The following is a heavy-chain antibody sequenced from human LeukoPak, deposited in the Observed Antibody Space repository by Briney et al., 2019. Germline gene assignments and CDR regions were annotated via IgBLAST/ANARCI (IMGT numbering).Heavy chain of an antibody. J-gene: IGHJ6*03. CDR3: ARTYGSGHMDV. CDR1: GGSFSGYY. CDR2: INHSGST. D-gene: IGHD3-10*01. V-gene: IGHV4-34*01. Sequence: PSETLSLTCAVYGGSFSGYYWSWIRQPPGKGLEWIGEINHSGSTNYNPSLKSRVTISVDTSKNQFSLKLSSVTAADTAVYYCARTYGSGHMDVWGKGTTVTISS.